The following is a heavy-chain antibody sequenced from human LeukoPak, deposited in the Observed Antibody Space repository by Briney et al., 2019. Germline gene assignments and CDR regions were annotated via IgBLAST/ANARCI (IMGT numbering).Heavy chain of an antibody. Sequence: PGGSLRLSCAASGFTFSTYGMSWARQAPGKGLEWVSPLSGSGGSTYYADSVKGRFTISRDSSKNTLYLQMNSLRAEDTAVYYCAKGGLYYFDYWGQGTLVTVSS. D-gene: IGHD4/OR15-4a*01. CDR1: GFTFSTYG. V-gene: IGHV3-23*01. CDR3: AKGGLYYFDY. J-gene: IGHJ4*02. CDR2: LSGSGGST.